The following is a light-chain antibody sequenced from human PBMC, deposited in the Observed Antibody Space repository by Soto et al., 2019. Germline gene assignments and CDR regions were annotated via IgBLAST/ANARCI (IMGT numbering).Light chain of an antibody. CDR1: QSISSW. Sequence: DLQMTQSPSTLSASVGDRVTITCRASQSISSWLAWYQQKPGKAPKLLIYKASSLESGVPSRFSGSGSGTEFTLTISSLQPDDFETYYCQQYNSYLITFGQGTRLEIK. CDR3: QQYNSYLIT. J-gene: IGKJ5*01. CDR2: KAS. V-gene: IGKV1-5*03.